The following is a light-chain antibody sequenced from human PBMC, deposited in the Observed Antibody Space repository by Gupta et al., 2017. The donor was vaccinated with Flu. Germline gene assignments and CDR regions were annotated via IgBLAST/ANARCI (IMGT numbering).Light chain of an antibody. CDR2: SND. CDR3: ATWDDSLNGPVV. Sequence: QSVLTQPPSASGTPGQRVTISCSGSTSNIGSNTVNWYQQLPGTAPKLLIYSNDQRPSGVPDRISGSKSGASASLAISGLLSEDEAHYYCATWDDSLNGPVVFGGGTKLTVL. CDR1: TSNIGSNT. J-gene: IGLJ2*01. V-gene: IGLV1-44*01.